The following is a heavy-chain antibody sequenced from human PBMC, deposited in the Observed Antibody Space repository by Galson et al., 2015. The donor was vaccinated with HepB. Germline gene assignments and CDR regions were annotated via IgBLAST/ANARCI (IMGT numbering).Heavy chain of an antibody. J-gene: IGHJ2*01. D-gene: IGHD3-10*01. CDR2: ISASGGSSYI. CDR3: AGCRGSDDWYFDL. Sequence: SLRLSCAASGFTFSSSAMTWVRQAPGKGLEWVSGISASGGSSYIYYADSVKGRFTISRDNAKNSLYLQMNSLRAEDTAVYYCAGCRGSDDWYFDLWGRGTLVTVSS. V-gene: IGHV3-21*01. CDR1: GFTFSSSA.